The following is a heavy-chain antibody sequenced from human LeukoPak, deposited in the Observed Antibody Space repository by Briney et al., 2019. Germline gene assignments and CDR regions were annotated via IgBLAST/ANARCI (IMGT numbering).Heavy chain of an antibody. Sequence: PSQTLSLTCTVSGGSISSGSYYWSWIRQPAGKGLEWIGRIYTSGSTNYNPSLKSRVTISVDTSKNQFSLKLSSVTAADTAVYYCARDKSYDYVWWSYRPTNWFDPWGQGTLVTVSS. D-gene: IGHD3-16*02. CDR1: GGSISSGSYY. J-gene: IGHJ5*02. CDR3: ARDKSYDYVWWSYRPTNWFDP. CDR2: IYTSGST. V-gene: IGHV4-61*02.